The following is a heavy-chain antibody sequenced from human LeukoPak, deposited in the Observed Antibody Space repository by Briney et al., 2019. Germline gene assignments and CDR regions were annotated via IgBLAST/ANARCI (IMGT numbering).Heavy chain of an antibody. Sequence: GGSLRLSFAVSGFTFSSYWMHWVRQAPGKGRVWVSRIDRDGSRINYADSVKGRFTISRDNGKNTLFLQMNSLRAEDAAVYYCVRGNDYGGPHYWGQGTLVTVSS. CDR2: IDRDGSRI. D-gene: IGHD4-23*01. CDR3: VRGNDYGGPHY. V-gene: IGHV3-74*01. J-gene: IGHJ4*02. CDR1: GFTFSSYW.